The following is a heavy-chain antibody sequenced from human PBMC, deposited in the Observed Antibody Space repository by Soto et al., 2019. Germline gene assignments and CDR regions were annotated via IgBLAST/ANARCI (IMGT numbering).Heavy chain of an antibody. Sequence: ASVKVSCKASGYTFTGYYMHWVRQAPGQGLEWMGWINPNSGGTNYAQKFQGWVTISRDNAKNSLWLQMNTLRAEDTAVYYCARFRGDRYYNFWGQGTLVTVSS. CDR2: INPNSGGT. V-gene: IGHV1-2*04. CDR1: GYTFTGYY. J-gene: IGHJ4*02. CDR3: ARFRGDRYYNF. D-gene: IGHD3-10*01.